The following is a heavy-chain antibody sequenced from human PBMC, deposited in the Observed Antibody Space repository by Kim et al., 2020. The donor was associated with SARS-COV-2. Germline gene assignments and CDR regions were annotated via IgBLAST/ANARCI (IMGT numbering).Heavy chain of an antibody. CDR3: ASLRGYSSSWRYYGMDV. D-gene: IGHD6-13*01. CDR2: INHSGST. V-gene: IGHV4-34*01. J-gene: IGHJ6*02. CDR1: GGSFSGYY. Sequence: SETLSLTCAVYGGSFSGYYWSWIRQPPGKGLEWIGEINHSGSTNYNPSLKSRVTISVDTSKNQFSLKLSSVTAADTAVYYCASLRGYSSSWRYYGMDVWGQGTTVTVSS.